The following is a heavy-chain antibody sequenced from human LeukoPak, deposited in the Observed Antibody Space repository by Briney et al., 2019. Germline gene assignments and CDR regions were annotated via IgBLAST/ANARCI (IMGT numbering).Heavy chain of an antibody. V-gene: IGHV4-31*03. CDR1: GGSIRGGGYY. D-gene: IGHD3-22*01. CDR2: IYYSGST. J-gene: IGHJ4*02. CDR3: ARTDSSGYYSDY. Sequence: NPSQTLSLTCTVSGGSIRGGGYYWSWIRQHPEKGLEWIGYIYYSGSTYYNPSLKSRVTISVDTSKNQFSLKLSSVTAADTAVYYCARTDSSGYYSDYWGQGTLVTVSS.